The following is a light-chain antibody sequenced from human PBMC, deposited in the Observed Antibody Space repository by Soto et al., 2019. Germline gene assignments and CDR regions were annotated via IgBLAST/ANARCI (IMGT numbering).Light chain of an antibody. CDR3: SSYTSSSTLVV. CDR1: SSDIGAGYD. J-gene: IGLJ1*01. CDR2: GNN. Sequence: QSVLTQTPSVSGAPGQRVTISCTGSSSDIGAGYDVHWYQQLPGTAPKLLIYGNNNRPSGVPDRFSGSKSGTSASLAITGLQAEDEASYYCSSYTSSSTLVVFGTGTKLTVL. V-gene: IGLV1-40*01.